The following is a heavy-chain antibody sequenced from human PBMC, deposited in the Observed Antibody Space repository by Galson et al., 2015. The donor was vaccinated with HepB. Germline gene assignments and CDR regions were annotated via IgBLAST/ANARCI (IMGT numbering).Heavy chain of an antibody. V-gene: IGHV1-3*01. D-gene: IGHD2-15*01. Sequence: SVKVSCKASGYTFTSYAMHWVRQAPGQRLEWMGWINAGNGNTKYSQKFQGRVTITRDTSASTAYMELSSLRSEDTAVYYCARVDYCSGGSCYDNWSDPWGQGTLVTVSS. CDR1: GYTFTSYA. CDR3: ARVDYCSGGSCYDNWSDP. J-gene: IGHJ5*02. CDR2: INAGNGNT.